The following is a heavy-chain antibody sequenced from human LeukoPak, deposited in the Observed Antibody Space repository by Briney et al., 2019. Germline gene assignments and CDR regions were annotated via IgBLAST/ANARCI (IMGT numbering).Heavy chain of an antibody. CDR3: AKLRAGSLAAGDY. Sequence: GGSLRLSCAASGFTFSSYAMSWVRQAPGKGLEWVSAIGGSGGSTYYADSVKGRFTISRDNSKNTLYLQMNSLRAEDTAVYYCAKLRAGSLAAGDYWGQGTLVTVSS. CDR1: GFTFSSYA. V-gene: IGHV3-23*01. CDR2: IGGSGGST. D-gene: IGHD6-13*01. J-gene: IGHJ4*02.